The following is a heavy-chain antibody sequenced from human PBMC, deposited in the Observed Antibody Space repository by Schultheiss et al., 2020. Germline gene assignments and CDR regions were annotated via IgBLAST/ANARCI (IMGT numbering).Heavy chain of an antibody. CDR1: GFTFSSYS. V-gene: IGHV3-48*04. Sequence: GGSMRRAGAASGFTFSSYSMNWVRQAPGKGLEWVSYISSSGSTIYYADSVKGRFTISRDNAKNSLYLQMNSLRAEDTALYYCAKGSLVGAVDYWGQGTLVTVSS. CDR3: AKGSLVGAVDY. CDR2: ISSSGSTI. D-gene: IGHD2-15*01. J-gene: IGHJ4*02.